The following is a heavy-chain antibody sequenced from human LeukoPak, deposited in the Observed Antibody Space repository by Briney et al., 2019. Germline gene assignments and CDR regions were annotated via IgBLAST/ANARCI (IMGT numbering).Heavy chain of an antibody. CDR1: GSTFTVYY. J-gene: IGHJ3*02. CDR2: INPNSGDT. Sequence: ASVTVSCKASGSTFTVYYMHWVRQAPGQGLEWMGWINPNSGDTNYAQKFQGRVTMTRDTSISTAYMEVSRLRSDDTAVYYCARDGTFDIWGQGTMVTVSS. V-gene: IGHV1-2*02. CDR3: ARDGTFDI.